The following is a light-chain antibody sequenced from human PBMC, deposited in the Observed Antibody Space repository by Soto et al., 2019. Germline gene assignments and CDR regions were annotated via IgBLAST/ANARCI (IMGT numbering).Light chain of an antibody. J-gene: IGKJ5*01. CDR3: QQYDNLPIT. CDR2: DAS. V-gene: IGKV1-33*01. Sequence: IQLTQSPASLSASLGDRVTITCRASQGISSSLGWYQQKPGKAPNLLIYDASNLETGVPSRFSGSGSGTDYTFTISSLPPEDIETYCCQQYDNLPITFGQGTRLEIK. CDR1: QGISSS.